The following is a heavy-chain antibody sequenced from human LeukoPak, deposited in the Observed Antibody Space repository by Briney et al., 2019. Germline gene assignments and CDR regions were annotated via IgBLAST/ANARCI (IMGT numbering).Heavy chain of an antibody. CDR3: AKGFFASSPFPLDY. Sequence: GGSLKLSCPVSGFTFSSHAMSWVRQAPGKGLEWVSSISGSGGSTYFADFVKGRFNLSRDSSKNSLYLQMNSLRADDTAVYYCAKGFFASSPFPLDYWGQGTLVTVSS. J-gene: IGHJ4*02. CDR1: GFTFSSHA. CDR2: ISGSGGST. D-gene: IGHD6-6*01. V-gene: IGHV3-23*01.